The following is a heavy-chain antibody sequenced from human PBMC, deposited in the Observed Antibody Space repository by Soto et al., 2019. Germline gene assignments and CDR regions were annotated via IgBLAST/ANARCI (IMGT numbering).Heavy chain of an antibody. V-gene: IGHV1-69*06. Sequence: QVQLVQSGAEVKKPGSSVKVSCKASGGTFSSYAISWVRQAPGQGLEWMGGIIPIFGTANYAQKFQGRVTITADKSTSTAYTELTSRRSEDTAVYYCARGNDQGGYYTSYYYYGMDVWGQGTAVTVSS. J-gene: IGHJ6*02. CDR2: IIPIFGTA. CDR1: GGTFSSYA. D-gene: IGHD1-26*01. CDR3: ARGNDQGGYYTSYYYYGMDV.